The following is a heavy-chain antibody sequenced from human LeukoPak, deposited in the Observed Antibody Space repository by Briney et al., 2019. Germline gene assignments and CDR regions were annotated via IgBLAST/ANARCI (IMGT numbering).Heavy chain of an antibody. V-gene: IGHV4-59*01. Sequence: SETLSLTCTVSGGSISSYYWSWIRQPPGKGLEWIGYIYYSGSTNYNPSLKSRVTISVDTSKNQFSLKLSSVTAADTAVYYCARATDYYDSSGYFLYYFDYWGQGTLVTVSS. J-gene: IGHJ4*02. CDR1: GGSISSYY. CDR2: IYYSGST. D-gene: IGHD3-22*01. CDR3: ARATDYYDSSGYFLYYFDY.